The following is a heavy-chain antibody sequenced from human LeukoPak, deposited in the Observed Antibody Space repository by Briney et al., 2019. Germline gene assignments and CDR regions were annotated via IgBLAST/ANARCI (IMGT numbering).Heavy chain of an antibody. D-gene: IGHD3-3*01. CDR1: GFTFSSYA. Sequence: GGSLRLSCAASGFTFSSYAMHWVRQAPGKGLEWVAVISYDGSNKYYADSVKGRFTISRDNPKNTLYLQMNSLRAEDSAVYYCARDLFSAVRFLEWLLPDYWGQGTLVTVSS. J-gene: IGHJ4*02. CDR3: ARDLFSAVRFLEWLLPDY. V-gene: IGHV3-30*04. CDR2: ISYDGSNK.